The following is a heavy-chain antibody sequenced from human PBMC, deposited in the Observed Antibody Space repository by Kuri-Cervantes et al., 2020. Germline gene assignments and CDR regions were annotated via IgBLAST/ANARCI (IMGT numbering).Heavy chain of an antibody. CDR1: GYTFTGYY. D-gene: IGHD2-2*01. Sequence: ASVKVSCKASGYTFTGYYMHWVRQAPGQGLEWMGWINPNSGGTNYAQKFQGWVTMTRDTSISTAYMELSRLRSDDTAVYYCAREKGYCSSTSCYGGDFDYWGQGTLVTVSS. V-gene: IGHV1-2*04. CDR3: AREKGYCSSTSCYGGDFDY. J-gene: IGHJ4*02. CDR2: INPNSGGT.